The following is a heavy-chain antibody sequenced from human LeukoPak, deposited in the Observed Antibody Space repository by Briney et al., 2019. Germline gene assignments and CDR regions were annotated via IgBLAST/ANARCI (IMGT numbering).Heavy chain of an antibody. Sequence: GGSLRLSCAASEFTFSSYSMNWVRQAPGKGLEWVSSISSSSSYIYYADSVKGRFTISRDNAKNSLYLQMNSLRAEDTAVYYCARDFSGWSMGAFDIWGQGTMVTVSS. V-gene: IGHV3-21*01. J-gene: IGHJ3*02. CDR2: ISSSSSYI. D-gene: IGHD6-19*01. CDR1: EFTFSSYS. CDR3: ARDFSGWSMGAFDI.